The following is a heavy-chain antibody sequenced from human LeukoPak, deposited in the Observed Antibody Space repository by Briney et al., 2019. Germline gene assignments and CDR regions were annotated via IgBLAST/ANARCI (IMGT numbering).Heavy chain of an antibody. D-gene: IGHD4-17*01. Sequence: GGSLRLSCGASGFTFSGYGMHWVRQAPGKGLEWVAFIRYDGSNKNYADSVKGRFTISRDNSKNTLYLQMSSLRAEDTAVYYCAKVYEYGDNDWFDSWGQGTLVTVSS. J-gene: IGHJ5*01. V-gene: IGHV3-30*02. CDR1: GFTFSGYG. CDR3: AKVYEYGDNDWFDS. CDR2: IRYDGSNK.